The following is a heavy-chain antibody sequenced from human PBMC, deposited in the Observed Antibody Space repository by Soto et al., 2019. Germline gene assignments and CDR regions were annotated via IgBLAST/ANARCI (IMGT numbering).Heavy chain of an antibody. V-gene: IGHV4-30-2*01. CDR1: GGSITSGGYY. Sequence: PSETLSLTCTVSGGSITSGGYYWSWIRQPPGKGLEWIGYIYHSGSTYYNPSLKSRVTISVDRSKNQFSLKLSSVTAADTAVYYCAREGVYGALDYWGQGTLVTVSS. D-gene: IGHD4-17*01. CDR2: IYHSGST. J-gene: IGHJ4*02. CDR3: AREGVYGALDY.